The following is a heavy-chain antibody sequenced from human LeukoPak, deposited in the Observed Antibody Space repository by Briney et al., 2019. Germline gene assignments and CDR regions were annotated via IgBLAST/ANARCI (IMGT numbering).Heavy chain of an antibody. CDR3: ARDLGCGGDCYSFDY. CDR2: MNPNSGNT. D-gene: IGHD2-21*02. Sequence: ASVKVSCKASGYTFTSYDINWVRQATGQGLEWMGWMNPNSGNTGYAQKFQGRVTMTRDTSTSTVYMELSSLRSEDTAVYYCARDLGCGGDCYSFDYWGQGTLVTVSS. CDR1: GYTFTSYD. V-gene: IGHV1-8*01. J-gene: IGHJ4*02.